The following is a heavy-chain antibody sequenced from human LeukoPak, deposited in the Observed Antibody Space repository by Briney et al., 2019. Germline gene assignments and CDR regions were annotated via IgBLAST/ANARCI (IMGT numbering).Heavy chain of an antibody. V-gene: IGHV1-18*01. CDR2: ISAYNGNT. CDR3: AGSLGYCTSNVCYLKY. D-gene: IGHD2-8*01. CDR1: GYTFTSYG. Sequence: ASVKVSCKPSGYTFTSYGISWVRQAPGQGLEWMGWISAYNGNTNYAQKLQGRVTMTTDTSTSTAYMELRSLRADDTAMYYCAGSLGYCTSNVCYLKYWGQGTLVTVSS. J-gene: IGHJ4*02.